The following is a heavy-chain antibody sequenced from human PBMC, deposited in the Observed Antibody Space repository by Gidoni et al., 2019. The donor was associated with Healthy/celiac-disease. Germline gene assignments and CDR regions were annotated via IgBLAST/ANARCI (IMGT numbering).Heavy chain of an antibody. D-gene: IGHD3-10*01. CDR3: AKGPYGSGSSYGMDV. CDR2: IRYDGSNK. J-gene: IGHJ6*02. V-gene: IGHV3-30*02. Sequence: QVQLVESGGGVVQPVGSLRLSCAASGFTFSSYGMHWVRQAPGKGLEWVEFIRYDGSNKYYADSVKGRFTISRDNSKNTLYLQMNSLRAEDTAVYYCAKGPYGSGSSYGMDVWGQGTTVTVSS. CDR1: GFTFSSYG.